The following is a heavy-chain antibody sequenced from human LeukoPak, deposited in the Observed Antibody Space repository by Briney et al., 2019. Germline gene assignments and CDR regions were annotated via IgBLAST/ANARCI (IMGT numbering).Heavy chain of an antibody. CDR2: IWYDGSNK. D-gene: IGHD1-1*01. CDR1: GFTFSSYG. Sequence: GGSLRLSCAASGFTFSSYGMHWVRQAPGKGLEWVAVIWYDGSNKYYADSVKGRFTISRDNSKNTLYLQMNSLRAEDTAVYYCARGDQVQLERRSVDYWGQGTLVTVS. V-gene: IGHV3-33*01. CDR3: ARGDQVQLERRSVDY. J-gene: IGHJ4*02.